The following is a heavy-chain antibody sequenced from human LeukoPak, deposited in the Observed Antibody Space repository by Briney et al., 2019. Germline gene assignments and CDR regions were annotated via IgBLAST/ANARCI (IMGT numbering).Heavy chain of an antibody. J-gene: IGHJ4*02. CDR2: INTNTGNP. CDR1: GGTFSSYA. CDR3: ARVAGTSRYYCSGGSCYPHFDY. Sequence: ASVKVSCKASGGTFSSYAISWVRQAPGQGLEWMGWINTNTGNPTYAQGFTGRFVFSLDTSVSTAYLQISSLKAEDTAVYYCARVAGTSRYYCSGGSCYPHFDYWGQGTLVTVSS. D-gene: IGHD2-15*01. V-gene: IGHV7-4-1*02.